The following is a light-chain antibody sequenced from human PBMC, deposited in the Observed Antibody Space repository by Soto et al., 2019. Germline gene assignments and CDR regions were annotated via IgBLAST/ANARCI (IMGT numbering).Light chain of an antibody. V-gene: IGKV3-15*01. CDR3: QQYNSWPLT. CDR1: QSLRSN. Sequence: EIVMTQSPATLSVSPGERVTLSCRASQSLRSNFAWHQQKPGQPPRLHIYGASTRATDTPVRFSGSGSGTEFTLTIDSLQSEDFAVYYCQQYNSWPLTCGQGTRLAIK. CDR2: GAS. J-gene: IGKJ5*01.